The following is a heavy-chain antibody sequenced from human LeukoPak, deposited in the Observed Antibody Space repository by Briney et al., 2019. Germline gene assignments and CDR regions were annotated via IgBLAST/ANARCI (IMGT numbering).Heavy chain of an antibody. J-gene: IGHJ3*02. CDR3: ARDGSSSSGFDI. D-gene: IGHD6-13*01. CDR2: IYSGGGT. Sequence: GGSLRLSCAASGFTVSSNYMSWVRQAPGKGLEWVSVIYSGGGTYYADSVKGRFTISRDNSKNTLYLQMNSLRAEDTAVYYCARDGSSSSGFDIWGQGTMVTVS. V-gene: IGHV3-66*01. CDR1: GFTVSSNY.